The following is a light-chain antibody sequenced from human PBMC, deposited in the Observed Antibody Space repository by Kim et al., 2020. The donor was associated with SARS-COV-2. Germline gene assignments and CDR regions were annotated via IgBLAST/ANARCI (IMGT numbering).Light chain of an antibody. CDR3: RLCYGGVWV. Sequence: PGGTVTLTCASSTGAVTSGHYPNWFQQKPGQAPRALIYSISNKYSWTPARFSGSLLGGKAALTLSGVQPEDEADYYCRLCYGGVWVFGGGTQLTVL. J-gene: IGLJ3*02. CDR2: SIS. CDR1: TGAVTSGHY. V-gene: IGLV7-43*01.